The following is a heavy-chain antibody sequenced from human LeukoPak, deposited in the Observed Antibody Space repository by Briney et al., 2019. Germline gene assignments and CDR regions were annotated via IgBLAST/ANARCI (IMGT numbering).Heavy chain of an antibody. D-gene: IGHD6-19*01. V-gene: IGHV3-23*01. J-gene: IGHJ4*02. CDR2: IRGSGGGT. CDR3: AKAGIGVVGYFDY. Sequence: PGGSLRLSCAASGFTFSSYDMSWVRQAPGKGLEWVSAIRGSGGGTYYADSVKGRFTISRDNSKNTLYLQMNSLRDEDTALYYCAKAGIGVVGYFDYWGQGTLVTVSS. CDR1: GFTFSSYD.